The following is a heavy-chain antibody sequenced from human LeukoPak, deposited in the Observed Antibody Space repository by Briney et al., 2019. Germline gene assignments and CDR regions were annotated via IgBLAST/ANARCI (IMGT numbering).Heavy chain of an antibody. CDR3: ARMATSYFDY. CDR2: INPNSGGT. J-gene: IGHJ4*02. CDR1: GYTFTGYY. D-gene: IGHD5-24*01. Sequence: ASVKVSCKASGYTFTGYYMHWVRQAPGQGLEWMGWINPNSGGTNYAQKFQGRATMTRDTSISTAYMELCRLRSDDTAVYYCARMATSYFDYWGQGTLVTVSS. V-gene: IGHV1-2*02.